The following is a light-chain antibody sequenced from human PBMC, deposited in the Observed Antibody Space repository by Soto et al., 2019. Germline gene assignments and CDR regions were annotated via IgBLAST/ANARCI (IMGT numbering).Light chain of an antibody. V-gene: IGKV3-20*01. J-gene: IGKJ3*01. Sequence: DIVLTQSPGTLSLSPGERATLSCRASQSVSSSFLAWYQQKPGQAPRLLIYAASSRATGIPDRFSGSGSGTDFTLTITRLEPDDFAVYYCQQYGYSLTFGPGTKVDIK. CDR3: QQYGYSLT. CDR1: QSVSSSF. CDR2: AAS.